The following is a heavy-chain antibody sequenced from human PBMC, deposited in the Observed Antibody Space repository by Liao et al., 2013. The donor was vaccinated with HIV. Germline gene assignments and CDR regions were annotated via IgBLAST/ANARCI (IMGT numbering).Heavy chain of an antibody. J-gene: IGHJ6*03. V-gene: IGHV4-34*01. CDR2: INHSGST. Sequence: QVQVQQWGAGLLKPSETLSLTCAVFGASFSPYYWSWVRQPPGKGLEWIGEINHSGSTNSNPSLQSRVTISLDTSKNRFSLKLTSVTAADAAVYYCARSPIPRRRDGYNYYYYYYYYMDVWGIGTPVTVSS. CDR1: GASFSPYY. CDR3: ARSPIPRRRDGYNYYYYYYYYMDV. D-gene: IGHD5-24*01.